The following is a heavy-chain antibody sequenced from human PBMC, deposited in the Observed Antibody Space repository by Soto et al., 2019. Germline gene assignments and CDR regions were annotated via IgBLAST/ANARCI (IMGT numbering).Heavy chain of an antibody. Sequence: NPSGTLSLTCSVSGDSIRGSPYYWAWIRQPPGKGLEWIGSVYYSGTTYRNPSLRSRAALFVDTSKNQFSLKMSSVTAADTAVYYCEQIRDYNHYGWFDPWGKGSLVTVSS. CDR2: VYYSGTT. CDR3: EQIRDYNHYGWFDP. D-gene: IGHD4-4*01. CDR1: GDSIRGSPYY. J-gene: IGHJ5*02. V-gene: IGHV4-39*01.